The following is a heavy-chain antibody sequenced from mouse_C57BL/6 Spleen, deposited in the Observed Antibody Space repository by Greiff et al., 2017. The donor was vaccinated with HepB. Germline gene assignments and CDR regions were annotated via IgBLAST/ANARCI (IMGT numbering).Heavy chain of an antibody. D-gene: IGHD1-1*01. V-gene: IGHV1-76*01. CDR2: IYPGSGNT. Sequence: QVQLKESGAELVRPGASVKLSCKASGYTFTDYYINWVKQRPGQGLEWIARIYPGSGNTYYNEKFKGKATLTAEKSSSTAYMQLSSLTSEDSAVYFCARSNYDGSSYDWYFDVGGTGTTVTVSS. J-gene: IGHJ1*03. CDR3: ARSNYDGSSYDWYFDV. CDR1: GYTFTDYY.